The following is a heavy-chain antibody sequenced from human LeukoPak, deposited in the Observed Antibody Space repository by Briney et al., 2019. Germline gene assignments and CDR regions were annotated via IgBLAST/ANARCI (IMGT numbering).Heavy chain of an antibody. CDR3: ARWPGRYSYGYYSS. V-gene: IGHV4-59*01. CDR1: GGSISSYY. D-gene: IGHD5-18*01. Sequence: PSETLSLTCTVSGGSISSYYWSWIRQPPGKGLERIGYIYYSGSTNHNPSLKSRVTISVDTSKNQFSLKLSSVTAADTAVYYCARWPGRYSYGYYSSWGQGTLVTVSS. J-gene: IGHJ4*02. CDR2: IYYSGST.